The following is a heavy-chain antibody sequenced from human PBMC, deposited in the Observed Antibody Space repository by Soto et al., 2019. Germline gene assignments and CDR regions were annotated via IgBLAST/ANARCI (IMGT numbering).Heavy chain of an antibody. V-gene: IGHV1-69*13. CDR1: GGTFSSYA. D-gene: IGHD2-15*01. Sequence: SVKVSCKASGGTFSSYAISWVRQAPGQGLEWMGGIIPIFGTANYAQKFQGRVTITADESTRTAYMELSRLRSEETAVYYCASNIDCSGGSCYGYYGMDVWGQGTTVTVSS. CDR3: ASNIDCSGGSCYGYYGMDV. CDR2: IIPIFGTA. J-gene: IGHJ6*02.